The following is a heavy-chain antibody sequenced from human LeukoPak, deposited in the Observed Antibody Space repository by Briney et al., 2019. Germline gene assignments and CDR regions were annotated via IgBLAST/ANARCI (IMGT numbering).Heavy chain of an antibody. V-gene: IGHV5-51*01. CDR2: IYPGDSDT. CDR1: GYSFTSYW. J-gene: IGHJ5*02. CDR3: ARLGVEAGYGPIVVVTEVFWFDP. Sequence: GESLKISCKGSGYSFTSYWIGWVRQMPGKGLEWMGIIYPGDSDTRYSPSFQGQVTISADKSISTAYLQWSSLKASDTAMYYCARLGVEAGYGPIVVVTEVFWFDPWGQGTLVTVSS. D-gene: IGHD2-21*02.